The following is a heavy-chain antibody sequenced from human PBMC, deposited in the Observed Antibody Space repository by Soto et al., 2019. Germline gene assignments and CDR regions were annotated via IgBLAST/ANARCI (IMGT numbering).Heavy chain of an antibody. D-gene: IGHD3-9*01. CDR1: GYSFTGYW. CDR3: ARLHYDILTGYYIFGY. V-gene: IGHV5-51*01. Sequence: ESLKISCKASGYSFTGYWIGWVRQMPGKGLEWMGIIYPGDSDTRYSPSFQGQVTISADKSISTAYLQWSSLKASDTAMYYCARLHYDILTGYYIFGYWGQGTLVTVSS. CDR2: IYPGDSDT. J-gene: IGHJ4*02.